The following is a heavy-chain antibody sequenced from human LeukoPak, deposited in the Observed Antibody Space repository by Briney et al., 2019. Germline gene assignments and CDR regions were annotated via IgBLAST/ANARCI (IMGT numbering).Heavy chain of an antibody. CDR2: IKQDGSEK. V-gene: IGHV3-7*03. CDR3: AKNLYCGGGSCYPSALGMDV. Sequence: GGSLRLSCAASGFTFSSYWMSWVCQAPGKGLEWVANIKQDGSEKYYVDSVKGRFTISRDNSKNTLFLQMNSLRAEDTAVYYCAKNLYCGGGSCYPSALGMDVWGQGTTVTVSS. CDR1: GFTFSSYW. D-gene: IGHD2-15*01. J-gene: IGHJ6*02.